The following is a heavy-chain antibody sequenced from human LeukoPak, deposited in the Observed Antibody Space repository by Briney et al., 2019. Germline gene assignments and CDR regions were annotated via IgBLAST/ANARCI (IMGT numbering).Heavy chain of an antibody. Sequence: SETLSLTCAVSGGSISSSNWWSWIRQPAGKGLEWIGRIYTSESTNYNPSLKSRVTMSVDTSKNQFSLKLSSVTAADTAVYYCARDYYAWGYSSNWYRWFDPWGQGTLVTVSS. V-gene: IGHV4-4*07. CDR2: IYTSEST. J-gene: IGHJ5*02. CDR3: ARDYYAWGYSSNWYRWFDP. D-gene: IGHD6-13*01. CDR1: GGSISSSNW.